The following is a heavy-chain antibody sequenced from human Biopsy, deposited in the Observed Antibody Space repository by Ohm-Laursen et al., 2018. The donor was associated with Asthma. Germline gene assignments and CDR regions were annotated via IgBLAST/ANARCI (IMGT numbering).Heavy chain of an antibody. D-gene: IGHD4-17*01. J-gene: IGHJ6*02. CDR3: ARVASYGDLYFGIDV. Sequence: SETLSLTCTVGGAYIGSRDHHWSWIRQSPGTGLEWIGFDFWSGTTHYNRSLERRLSIPIDTTRNEFSMTLSSVTAADTAVYFCARVASYGDLYFGIDVWGPGTTVSVS. V-gene: IGHV4-30-4*02. CDR2: DFWSGTT. CDR1: GAYIGSRDHH.